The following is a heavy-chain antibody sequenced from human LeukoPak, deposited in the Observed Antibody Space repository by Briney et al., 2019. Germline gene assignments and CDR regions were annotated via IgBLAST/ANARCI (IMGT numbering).Heavy chain of an antibody. J-gene: IGHJ4*02. V-gene: IGHV3-15*01. CDR1: GFTFSNAW. CDR3: TTVRHTYYYGSGTQEPKN. D-gene: IGHD3-10*01. Sequence: AGGSLRLSCAASGFTFSNAWMSWVRQAPGKGLEWVGRIKSKTDGGTTDYAAPVKGRFTISRDDSKNTLYLQMNSLKTEDTAVYYCTTVRHTYYYGSGTQEPKNWGQGTLVTVSS. CDR2: IKSKTDGGTT.